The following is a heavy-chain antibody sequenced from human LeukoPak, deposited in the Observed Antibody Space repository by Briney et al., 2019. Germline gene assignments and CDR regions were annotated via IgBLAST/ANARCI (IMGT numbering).Heavy chain of an antibody. CDR1: GFTFNDYA. Sequence: GRSLRLSCAASGFTFNDYAMYWVRQAPGKGLEWVTLISYDGYDKSYADSVRGRFTISRDNSRNTLYLQMDSLRSEDTAVYYCAKSITMIVVAPLDYWGQGTLVTVSS. D-gene: IGHD3-22*01. CDR3: AKSITMIVVAPLDY. CDR2: ISYDGYDK. V-gene: IGHV3-30-3*02. J-gene: IGHJ4*02.